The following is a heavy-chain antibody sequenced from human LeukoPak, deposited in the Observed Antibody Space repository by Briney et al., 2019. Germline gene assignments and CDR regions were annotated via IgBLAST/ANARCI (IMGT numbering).Heavy chain of an antibody. D-gene: IGHD3-10*01. V-gene: IGHV3-30*04. CDR3: ARDTALLWFGEYFDY. J-gene: IGHJ4*02. CDR2: ISYDGSNK. CDR1: GFTFSSYA. Sequence: AGGPLRLSCAASGFTFSSYAMLWVRQAPGKGLEWVAVISYDGSNKYYADSVKGRFTISRDNSKNTLYLQMNSLRAEDTAVYYCARDTALLWFGEYFDYWGQGTLVTVSS.